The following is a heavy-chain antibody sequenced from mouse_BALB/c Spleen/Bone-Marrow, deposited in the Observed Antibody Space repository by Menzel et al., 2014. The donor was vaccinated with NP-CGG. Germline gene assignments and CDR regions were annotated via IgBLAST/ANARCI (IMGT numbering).Heavy chain of an antibody. CDR3: ARPGDGNPFAY. V-gene: IGHV1S127*01. Sequence: QVQLQQPGPELVRPGASVKMSCKASGYSFTSYWMHWVKQRPGQGLEWIGMIDPSDSETRLNQKFKDKATLTVDKSSSTAYLIHISRPSEDYSVYYCARPGDGNPFAYWGQGTPVTVSS. CDR1: GYSFTSYW. J-gene: IGHJ3*01. D-gene: IGHD2-1*01. CDR2: IDPSDSET.